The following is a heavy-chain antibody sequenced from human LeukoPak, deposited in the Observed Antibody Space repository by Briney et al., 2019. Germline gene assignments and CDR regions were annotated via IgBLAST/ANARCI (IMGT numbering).Heavy chain of an antibody. CDR2: IYYSGST. Sequence: PSETVSLICTVSGGSISSSSYYWGWIRQPPGKGLEWIGSIYYSGSTYYNPSLKSRVTISVDTSKNQFSLKLSSVTAADTAVYYCARRHTGVDAFDIWGQGTMVTVSS. CDR3: ARRHTGVDAFDI. D-gene: IGHD7-27*01. J-gene: IGHJ3*02. V-gene: IGHV4-39*01. CDR1: GGSISSSSYY.